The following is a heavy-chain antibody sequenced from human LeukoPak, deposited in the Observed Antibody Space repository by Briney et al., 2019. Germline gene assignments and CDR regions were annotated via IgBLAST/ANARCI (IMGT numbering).Heavy chain of an antibody. V-gene: IGHV3-23*01. CDR3: AKERDRDFVGGAFDI. CDR2: ISGSGGNT. J-gene: IGHJ3*02. D-gene: IGHD3-16*01. Sequence: GGSLRLSCAASGFTFIFYAISWVRQAQGKGREWVSPISGSGGNTYYADSVKGRFTISRDNSKNTLYLQMNSLRAEDTAVYYCAKERDRDFVGGAFDIWGQGTMVTVSS. CDR1: GFTFIFYA.